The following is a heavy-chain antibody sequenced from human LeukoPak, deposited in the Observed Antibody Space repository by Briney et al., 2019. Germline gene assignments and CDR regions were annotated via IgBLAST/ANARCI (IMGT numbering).Heavy chain of an antibody. J-gene: IGHJ3*02. Sequence: SETLSLTCTVSGGSISSYYWSWIRQPPGKGLEWIGYIYYSGSTNYNPSLKSRVTISVDTSKNQFSLKLSSVTAADTAVYYCARGPIVVVPAAKSAFDIWGQGTMVTVSS. V-gene: IGHV4-59*08. CDR3: ARGPIVVVPAAKSAFDI. CDR2: IYYSGST. D-gene: IGHD2-2*01. CDR1: GGSISSYY.